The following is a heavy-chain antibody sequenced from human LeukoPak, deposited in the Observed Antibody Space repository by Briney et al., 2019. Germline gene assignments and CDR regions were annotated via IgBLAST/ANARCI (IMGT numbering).Heavy chain of an antibody. D-gene: IGHD6-13*01. CDR1: GFTFSSHA. J-gene: IGHJ4*02. CDR2: ISYDGSNK. V-gene: IGHV3-30*04. CDR3: ARDLQTVGTPWDY. Sequence: PGGSLRLSCAAYGFTFSSHAMHWVRQAPGKGLEWVALISYDGSNKFYADSVKGRFTISRDNSKNTMYLQMNSLRGEDTAVYYCARDLQTVGTPWDYWGQGTLVTVSS.